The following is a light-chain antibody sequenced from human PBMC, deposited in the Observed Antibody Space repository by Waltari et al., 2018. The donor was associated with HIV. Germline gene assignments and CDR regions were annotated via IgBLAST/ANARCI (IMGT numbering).Light chain of an antibody. CDR2: AVS. V-gene: IGKV1-9*01. CDR3: QHHKTYPVT. Sequence: IPSTQPPSCLSASVGDRVRVTCRATQGVGSYLAWYQKKPGKAPKLLIYAVSVLQSGVAARFSGIGSGTEFTLTLSGLQPEDLSTYFSQHHKTYPVTFGGGTKV. J-gene: IGKJ4*01. CDR1: QGVGSY.